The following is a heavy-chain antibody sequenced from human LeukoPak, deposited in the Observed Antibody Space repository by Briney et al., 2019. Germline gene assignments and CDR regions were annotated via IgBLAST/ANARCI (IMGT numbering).Heavy chain of an antibody. CDR2: ISGSGGST. D-gene: IGHD1-1*01. V-gene: IGHV3-23*01. CDR3: AKGVRLPIYYYGMDV. Sequence: PGGSLRLSCAASGFTFSSYAMSWVRQAPGKGLEWVSAISGSGGSTYYADSVEGRFTISRDNSKNTLYLQMNSLRAEDTAVYYCAKGVRLPIYYYGMDVWGQGTAVTVSS. J-gene: IGHJ6*02. CDR1: GFTFSSYA.